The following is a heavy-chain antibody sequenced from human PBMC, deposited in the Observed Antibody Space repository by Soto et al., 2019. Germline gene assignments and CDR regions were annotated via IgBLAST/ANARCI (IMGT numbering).Heavy chain of an antibody. CDR2: ISAYNGNT. J-gene: IGHJ4*02. Sequence: ASVKVSCKASGYTFTSYGISWVRQAPGQGLEWMGWISAYNGNTNYAQKLQGRVTMTTDTSTSTAYMELRSLRSDDTAVYYCARVIPLSGRATRVYFDYWGQGTLVTVSS. V-gene: IGHV1-18*01. D-gene: IGHD6-25*01. CDR3: ARVIPLSGRATRVYFDY. CDR1: GYTFTSYG.